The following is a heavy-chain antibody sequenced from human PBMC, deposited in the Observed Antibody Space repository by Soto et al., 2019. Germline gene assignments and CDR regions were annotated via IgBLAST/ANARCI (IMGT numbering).Heavy chain of an antibody. V-gene: IGHV4-59*12. Sequence: PETLSLTCTVSGGSISSYYCSWIRPPPGKGLEWIGYIYYSGSTNYNPSLKSRVTISVDRSKNQFSLKLSSVTAADTAVYYCASTQYGGNSSGAFDIWGQGTMVTVSS. J-gene: IGHJ3*02. D-gene: IGHD2-21*02. CDR3: ASTQYGGNSSGAFDI. CDR1: GGSISSYY. CDR2: IYYSGST.